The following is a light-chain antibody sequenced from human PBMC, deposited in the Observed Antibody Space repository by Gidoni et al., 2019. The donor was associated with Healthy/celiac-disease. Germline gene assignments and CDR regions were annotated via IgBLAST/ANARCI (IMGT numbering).Light chain of an antibody. CDR2: DID. V-gene: IGLV1-51*01. Sequence: QSVLTQPPSVSAAPGQKVTISCSGSSSNIGNNYVSWYQQLPGTAPKLLIYDIDKRPSGIPDRFSGSKSGTSATLGITGLQTGDEADYYCGTWGSSVSGGGVFGGGTKVTVL. J-gene: IGLJ3*02. CDR3: GTWGSSVSGGGV. CDR1: SSNIGNNY.